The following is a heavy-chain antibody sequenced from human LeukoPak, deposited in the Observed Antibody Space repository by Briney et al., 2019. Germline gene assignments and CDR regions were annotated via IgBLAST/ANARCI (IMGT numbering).Heavy chain of an antibody. J-gene: IGHJ4*02. Sequence: GASVKVSCKPSGYTFSGYYMHWVRQAPGQGLEWMGWINPKSGGTNYAQKFQDRVTMSRDTSISTAYMELSRLRFHDTAVYYCARGVDGWILGGYGSGSLDYWGQGTLVTVSS. CDR1: GYTFSGYY. CDR3: ARGVDGWILGGYGSGSLDY. CDR2: INPKSGGT. V-gene: IGHV1-2*02. D-gene: IGHD3-10*01.